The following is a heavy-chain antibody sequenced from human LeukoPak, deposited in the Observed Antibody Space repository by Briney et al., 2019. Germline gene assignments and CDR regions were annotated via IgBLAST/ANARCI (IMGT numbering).Heavy chain of an antibody. CDR1: GGTFSSYA. V-gene: IGHV1-69*01. D-gene: IGHD3-10*01. J-gene: IGHJ4*02. CDR3: ARVGDTMDPFKYYFDY. Sequence: ASVKVSCKASGGTFSSYAISWVRQAPGQGLEWMEGIIPIFGTANYAQKFQGRVTITADESTSTAYMELSSLRSEDTAVYYCARVGDTMDPFKYYFDYWGQGTLVTVSS. CDR2: IIPIFGTA.